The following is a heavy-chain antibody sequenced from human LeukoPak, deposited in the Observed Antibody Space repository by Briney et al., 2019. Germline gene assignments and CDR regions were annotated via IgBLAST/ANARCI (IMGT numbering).Heavy chain of an antibody. CDR2: INSGSSHI. CDR1: GFTSSSYS. D-gene: IGHD3-22*01. CDR3: ARGPTMKMDV. J-gene: IGHJ6*04. Sequence: GGSLRLSCAVSGFTSSSYSMNWVRQAPGEGLEWVSSINSGSSHIYYADSVKGRFTISRDNAKNSLYLQMNSLRAEDTAVYYCARGPTMKMDVWGKGTTVTVSS. V-gene: IGHV3-21*01.